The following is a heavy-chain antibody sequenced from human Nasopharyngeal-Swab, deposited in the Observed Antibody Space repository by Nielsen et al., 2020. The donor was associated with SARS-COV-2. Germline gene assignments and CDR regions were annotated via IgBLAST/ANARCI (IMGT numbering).Heavy chain of an antibody. CDR3: VKDTDAVVTRALDI. Sequence: GGSLRLSCAASGLNFDNYAMHWVRQIPGKGLEWVSAISWNSGNTGYAGSVKGRFTISRDNAKNSVFLQMNSLTPEDTALYYCVKDTDAVVTRALDIWGRGTMVT. CDR2: ISWNSGNT. CDR1: GLNFDNYA. J-gene: IGHJ3*02. D-gene: IGHD4-23*01. V-gene: IGHV3-9*01.